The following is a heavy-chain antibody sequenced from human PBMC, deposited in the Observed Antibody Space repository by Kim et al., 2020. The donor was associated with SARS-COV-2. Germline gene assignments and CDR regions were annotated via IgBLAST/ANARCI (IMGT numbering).Heavy chain of an antibody. Sequence: SETLSLTCTVSGGSISGYYWSWIRQPPGKGLEWIGYIYYSGSTNYNPSLKSRVTTSVDTSKNQFSLKLSSVTAADTALYYCARDLTTGSNQYSKPAWYFDLWGRGTLVTVSS. D-gene: IGHD1-1*01. CDR1: GGSISGYY. CDR3: ARDLTTGSNQYSKPAWYFDL. V-gene: IGHV4-59*01. CDR2: IYYSGST. J-gene: IGHJ2*01.